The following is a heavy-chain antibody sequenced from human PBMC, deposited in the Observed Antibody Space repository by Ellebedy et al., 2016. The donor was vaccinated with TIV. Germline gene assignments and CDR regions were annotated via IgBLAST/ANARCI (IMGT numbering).Heavy chain of an antibody. CDR2: IWYDGSNK. D-gene: IGHD2-2*01. Sequence: GGSLRLXCAASGITFSRHGMHWVRQAPGKGLEWVAVIWYDGSNKYYADSVKGRFTISRDNSKNTLYLQMNSLRDEDTAVYYCARWFSWSSSSAFDSWGQGNMVTVSS. CDR1: GITFSRHG. J-gene: IGHJ4*02. CDR3: ARWFSWSSSSAFDS. V-gene: IGHV3-33*01.